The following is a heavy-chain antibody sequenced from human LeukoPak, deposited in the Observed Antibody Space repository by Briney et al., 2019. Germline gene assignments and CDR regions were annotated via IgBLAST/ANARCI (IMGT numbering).Heavy chain of an antibody. V-gene: IGHV3-23*01. CDR1: GFPFSSYA. Sequence: GSLRLSCAASGFPFSSYAMSWVRPAPGKGVEWVSAISGSGGSTYYADSVKGRFTISRDNSKNTLYLQMNSLRAEDTAVYYCAGPAADCTNGVCYVNWGQGTLVTVSS. CDR2: ISGSGGST. D-gene: IGHD2-8*01. CDR3: AGPAADCTNGVCYVN. J-gene: IGHJ4*02.